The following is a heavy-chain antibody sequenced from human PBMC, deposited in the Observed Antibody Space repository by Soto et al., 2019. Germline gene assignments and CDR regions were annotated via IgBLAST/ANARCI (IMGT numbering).Heavy chain of an antibody. V-gene: IGHV3-23*01. D-gene: IGHD1-26*01. CDR2: ISGSGGST. Sequence: LRLSCAASGFTFSSYAMSWVRQAPGKGLEWVSAISGSGGSTYYADSVKDRFTISRDNSKNTLYLQMNSLRPEDTAVYFCAKEGSPKVSRWDDYWGQGTLVTVSS. J-gene: IGHJ4*02. CDR1: GFTFSSYA. CDR3: AKEGSPKVSRWDDY.